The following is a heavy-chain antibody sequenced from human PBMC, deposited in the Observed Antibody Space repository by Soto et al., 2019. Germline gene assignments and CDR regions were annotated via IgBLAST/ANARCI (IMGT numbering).Heavy chain of an antibody. CDR2: ISSSSSYI. D-gene: IGHD4-4*01. J-gene: IGHJ6*02. Sequence: GGSLRLSCAASGFTFSSYSMNWVPQAPGKGLEWVSSISSSSSYICYADSVKGRFTISRDNAKNSLYLQMNSLRAEDTAVYYCARDRSATVTTYYYYYGMGVWGQGTTVTVSS. CDR1: GFTFSSYS. CDR3: ARDRSATVTTYYYYYGMGV. V-gene: IGHV3-21*01.